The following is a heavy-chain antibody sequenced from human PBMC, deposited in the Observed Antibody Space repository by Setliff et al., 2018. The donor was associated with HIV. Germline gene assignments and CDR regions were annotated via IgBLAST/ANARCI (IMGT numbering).Heavy chain of an antibody. D-gene: IGHD3-22*01. CDR2: IYHSGST. J-gene: IGHJ3*01. CDR1: GYSISSDYY. CDR3: ARLWAYYDRSGRTAFDV. Sequence: PSETLSLTCSVSGYSISSDYYWGWLRQSPGKGLDWIGAIYHSGSTYYNPALKSRVTISVDPSTEQFSLRLTSVTAADTAVYYCARLWAYYDRSGRTAFDVWGQGTMVTVSS. V-gene: IGHV4-38-2*01.